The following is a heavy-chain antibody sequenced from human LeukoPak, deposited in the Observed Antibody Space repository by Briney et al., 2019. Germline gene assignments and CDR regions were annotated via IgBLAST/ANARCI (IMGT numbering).Heavy chain of an antibody. J-gene: IGHJ4*02. V-gene: IGHV3-74*01. CDR3: ARGYGDYVPCRGFIDY. D-gene: IGHD4-17*01. CDR2: INADGSVI. CDR1: GFTFSNYW. Sequence: GGSLRLSCAGSGFTFSNYWIHWVRQAPGEGLVWVSRINADGSVITYADSVKGRFTISRDNAKNTLYLQMNSLRAEDTAVYCCARGYGDYVPCRGFIDYWGQGTLVTVSS.